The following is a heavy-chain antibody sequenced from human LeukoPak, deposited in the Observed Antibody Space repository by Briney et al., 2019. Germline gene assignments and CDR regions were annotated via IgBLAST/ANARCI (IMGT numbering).Heavy chain of an antibody. CDR3: ASAAAVGPFDY. J-gene: IGHJ4*02. D-gene: IGHD6-13*01. CDR1: GFTFSSYA. Sequence: PGGSLRLSCAASGFTFSSYAMHWVRQAPGKGLEWVAVISYDGSNKYYADSVKGRFTISRDNSKNTLYLQMNSLRAEDTAVYYCASAAAVGPFDYWGQGTLVTVSS. CDR2: ISYDGSNK. V-gene: IGHV3-30-3*01.